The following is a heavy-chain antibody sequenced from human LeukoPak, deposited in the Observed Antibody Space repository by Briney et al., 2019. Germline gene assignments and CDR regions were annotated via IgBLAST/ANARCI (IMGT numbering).Heavy chain of an antibody. CDR2: IYHSGST. CDR1: GGSISSSNW. J-gene: IGHJ4*02. Sequence: SETLSLTCAVSGGSISSSNWWSWGRPPPGKGLEWIGEIYHSGSTNYNPSLKSRATISVDKSKNQFSLKLSSVTAADTAVYYCARAAFGSGWYAGLDYWGQGTPVTVSS. D-gene: IGHD6-19*01. V-gene: IGHV4-4*02. CDR3: ARAAFGSGWYAGLDY.